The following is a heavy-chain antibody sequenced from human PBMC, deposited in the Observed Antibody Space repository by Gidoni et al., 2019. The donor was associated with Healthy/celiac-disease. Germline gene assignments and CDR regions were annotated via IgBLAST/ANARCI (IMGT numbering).Heavy chain of an antibody. J-gene: IGHJ5*02. V-gene: IGHV4-31*03. D-gene: IGHD3-3*01. Sequence: QVQLQESGPGLVKPSQTLSLTCTVSGGPISSGGYYWSRLRQHPGKGLEWIGYIYYSGSTYYNPSLKSRVTISVDTSKNQFSLKLSSVTAADTAVYYCARGPTYYDFWSGYSEYNWFDPWGQGTLVTVSS. CDR3: ARGPTYYDFWSGYSEYNWFDP. CDR2: IYYSGST. CDR1: GGPISSGGYY.